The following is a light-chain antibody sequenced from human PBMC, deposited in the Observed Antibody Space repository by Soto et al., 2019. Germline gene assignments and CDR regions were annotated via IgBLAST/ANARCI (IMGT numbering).Light chain of an antibody. V-gene: IGKV3-15*01. Sequence: EIVMTQSPATLSVSPGERATLSCRASQSVSSNLAWYQQKPGQAPRLLIYGASTRATGIPATFSGSGSGTEFTLTISSLRSEDFAVYYCQQYNNWPGYTFGQGTKLEIK. CDR3: QQYNNWPGYT. CDR2: GAS. J-gene: IGKJ2*01. CDR1: QSVSSN.